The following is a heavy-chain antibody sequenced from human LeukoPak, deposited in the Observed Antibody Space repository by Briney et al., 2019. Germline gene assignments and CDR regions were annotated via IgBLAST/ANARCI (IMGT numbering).Heavy chain of an antibody. D-gene: IGHD3-22*01. CDR2: IGSSSSYI. Sequence: GGSLRLSCAASGFTFSSYSMNWVRQAPGKGLEWVSSIGSSSSYIYYADSVKGRFTISRDNAKNSLYLQMNSLRAEDTAVYYCARDPPYYYDSSGYFGAFDIWGQGTMVTVSS. J-gene: IGHJ3*02. CDR1: GFTFSSYS. V-gene: IGHV3-21*01. CDR3: ARDPPYYYDSSGYFGAFDI.